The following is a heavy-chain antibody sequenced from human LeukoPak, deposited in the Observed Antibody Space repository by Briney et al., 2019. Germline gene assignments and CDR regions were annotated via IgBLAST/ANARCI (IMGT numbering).Heavy chain of an antibody. CDR3: ARELMGIAAAGTVYNYGMDV. V-gene: IGHV3-33*01. D-gene: IGHD6-13*01. CDR2: IWYDGSNK. J-gene: IGHJ6*02. CDR1: GFTFSSYG. Sequence: GGSLRLSCAASGFTFSSYGMHWVRQAPGKGLEWVAVIWYDGSNKYYADSVKGRFTISRDNSKNTLYLQMNSLRAEDTAVYYCARELMGIAAAGTVYNYGMDVWGQGTTVTVSS.